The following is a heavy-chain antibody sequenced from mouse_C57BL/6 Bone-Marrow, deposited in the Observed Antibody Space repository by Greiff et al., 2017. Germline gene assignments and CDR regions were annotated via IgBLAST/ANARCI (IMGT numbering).Heavy chain of an antibody. Sequence: EVKVVESGGGLVQPGGSLKLSCAASGFTFSDYYMYWVRQTPEKRLEWVAYISNGGGSTYYPDTVKGRFTISRDNAKNTLYLQMSRLKSEDTAMYYCARHMTYYSNYYAMDYWGQGTSVTVSS. V-gene: IGHV5-12*01. CDR3: ARHMTYYSNYYAMDY. CDR1: GFTFSDYY. CDR2: ISNGGGST. D-gene: IGHD2-5*01. J-gene: IGHJ4*01.